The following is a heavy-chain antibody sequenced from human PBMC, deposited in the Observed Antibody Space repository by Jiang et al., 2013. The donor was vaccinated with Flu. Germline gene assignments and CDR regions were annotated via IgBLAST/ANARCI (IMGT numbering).Heavy chain of an antibody. V-gene: IGHV3-23*01. D-gene: IGHD3-10*01. CDR3: AKRWFGELTIDY. J-gene: IGHJ4*02. Sequence: GRFTISRDNSKNTLYLQMNSLRAEDTAVYYCAKRWFGELTIDYWGQGTLVTVSS.